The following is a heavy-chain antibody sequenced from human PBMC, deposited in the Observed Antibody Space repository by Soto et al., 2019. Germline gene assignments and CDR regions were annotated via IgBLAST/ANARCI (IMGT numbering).Heavy chain of an antibody. Sequence: QVQLVQSGAEVKKPGSSVKVSCKASGGTFSSYTISWVRQAPGQGLEWMGRIIPILGIANYAQKFQGRVTITXXKXTNXAYMELSSLRSEDTAVYYCARDPSLSPYYYYGMDVWGQGTTVTVSS. CDR3: ARDPSLSPYYYYGMDV. CDR1: GGTFSSYT. CDR2: IIPILGIA. V-gene: IGHV1-69*08. J-gene: IGHJ6*02.